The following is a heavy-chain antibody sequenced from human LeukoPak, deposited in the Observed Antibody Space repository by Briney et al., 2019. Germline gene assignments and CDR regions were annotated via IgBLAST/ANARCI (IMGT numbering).Heavy chain of an antibody. Sequence: KTSETLSLTCTVSGGSISSYYWSWIRQPAGKGLEWIGRIDTSGNTNYKPSLRSRVTISLDTSRNQFSLKLNSVTAADTAVYYCAKSNGYGLVDIWGQGTMVTVSS. CDR3: AKSNGYGLVDI. CDR1: GGSISSYY. D-gene: IGHD3-10*01. V-gene: IGHV4-4*07. J-gene: IGHJ3*02. CDR2: IDTSGNT.